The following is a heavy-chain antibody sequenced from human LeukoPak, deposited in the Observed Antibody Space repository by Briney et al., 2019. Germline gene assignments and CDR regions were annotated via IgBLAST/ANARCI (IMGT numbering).Heavy chain of an antibody. V-gene: IGHV3-53*01. CDR3: VKRAGYGYPYYFDY. CDR2: MSGAGDT. Sequence: GGSLRLSCAASGFIVSNHYMSWVRQAPGKGLEWVSMMSGAGDTYYADSVKGRFTISRDNSKNTLYLQVNSLRAEDTALYYCVKRAGYGYPYYFDYWGQGTLVTVSS. D-gene: IGHD5-18*01. CDR1: GFIVSNHY. J-gene: IGHJ4*02.